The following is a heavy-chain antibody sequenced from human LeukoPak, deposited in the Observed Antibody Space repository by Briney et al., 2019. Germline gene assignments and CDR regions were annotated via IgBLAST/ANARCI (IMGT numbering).Heavy chain of an antibody. CDR2: INPNSGGT. CDR3: ARGGGRHKPTFEY. CDR1: RYNFTGYY. Sequence: ASVKVSCKTSRYNFTGYYVHWVRQAPGQGLEWMGWINPNSGGTNFAEPFQGRFTITRDTSISTVYMELNRLRSDDTAVFYCARGGGRHKPTFEYWGQGTLVTVSS. D-gene: IGHD1-26*01. V-gene: IGHV1-2*02. J-gene: IGHJ4*02.